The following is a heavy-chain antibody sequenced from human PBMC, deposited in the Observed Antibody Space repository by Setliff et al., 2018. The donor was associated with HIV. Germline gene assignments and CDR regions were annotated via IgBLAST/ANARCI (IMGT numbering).Heavy chain of an antibody. Sequence: SGPTLVNPTQTLTLTCTFSGFSLSTRGVGVGWIRQPPGKALDWLALIYWDDDKRYSPSLRSRLTITKDTSKNQVVLTMTNMDPVDTATYYCAHNHLAVAGGRYFDYWGQGTLVTV. CDR2: IYWDDDK. V-gene: IGHV2-5*02. CDR3: AHNHLAVAGGRYFDY. CDR1: GFSLSTRGVG. D-gene: IGHD6-19*01. J-gene: IGHJ4*02.